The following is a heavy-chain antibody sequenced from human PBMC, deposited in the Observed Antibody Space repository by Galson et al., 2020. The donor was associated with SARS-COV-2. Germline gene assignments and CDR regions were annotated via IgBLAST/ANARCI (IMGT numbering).Heavy chain of an antibody. Sequence: GGSLRLSCAASGFSFNNYGMHWVRQAPGKGLEWIAVMSYEGSKKYYADSLKGRFSISRDNSKNTVYLQMNSLTTEDTAVYYCAKPAEIFWFGESRSLDVWGQGTTVIVSS. CDR1: GFSFNNYG. D-gene: IGHD3-10*01. CDR2: MSYEGSKK. J-gene: IGHJ6*02. V-gene: IGHV3-30*18. CDR3: AKPAEIFWFGESRSLDV.